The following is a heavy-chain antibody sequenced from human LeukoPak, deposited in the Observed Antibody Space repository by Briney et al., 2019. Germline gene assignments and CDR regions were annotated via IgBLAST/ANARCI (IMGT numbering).Heavy chain of an antibody. V-gene: IGHV1-2*02. CDR2: INPNSGGT. CDR3: ARDIRSYDILTGYPKSRFDY. D-gene: IGHD3-9*01. Sequence: GASVTVSCKASGGTFSSYAISWVRQAPGQGLEWMGWINPNSGGTNYAQKFQGRVTMTRGTSISTAYMELSRLRSDDTAVYYCARDIRSYDILTGYPKSRFDYWGQGTLVTVSS. CDR1: GGTFSSYA. J-gene: IGHJ4*02.